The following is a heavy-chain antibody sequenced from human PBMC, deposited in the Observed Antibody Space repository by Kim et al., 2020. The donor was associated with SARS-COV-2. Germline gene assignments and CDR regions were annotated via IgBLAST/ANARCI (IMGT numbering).Heavy chain of an antibody. D-gene: IGHD3-10*02. J-gene: IGHJ6*02. Sequence: ASVKVSCKASGYTFTSYGISWVRQAPGQGLEWMGWISAYNGNTDYAQRLQGRVNMTTDTSTSTAYMELRSLRSDDTAVYYCARFVRGVIPYCYYGMDVWGQGTTVTVSS. V-gene: IGHV1-18*04. CDR2: ISAYNGNT. CDR1: GYTFTSYG. CDR3: ARFVRGVIPYCYYGMDV.